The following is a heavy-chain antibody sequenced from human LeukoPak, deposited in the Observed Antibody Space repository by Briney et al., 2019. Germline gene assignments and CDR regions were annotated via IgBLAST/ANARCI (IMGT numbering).Heavy chain of an antibody. J-gene: IGHJ4*02. D-gene: IGHD3-10*01. CDR3: ARGGDRSFDY. V-gene: IGHV4-39*07. CDR1: GGSISSSIYY. Sequence: SETLSLTCTVSGGSISSSIYYWGWIRRPPGKGLEWIAEIHHSGSINYNPSLKSRVTISVDKAKNQFSLNLNSVTAADTAVYYCARGGDRSFDYWGQGTLVTVSS. CDR2: IHHSGSI.